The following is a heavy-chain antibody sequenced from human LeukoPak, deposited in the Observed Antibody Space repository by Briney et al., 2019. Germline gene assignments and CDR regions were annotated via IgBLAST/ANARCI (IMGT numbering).Heavy chain of an antibody. CDR2: ISGSGGST. CDR1: GFTFSSYA. J-gene: IGHJ4*02. V-gene: IGHV3-23*01. CDR3: AKDRIAARTLFDY. D-gene: IGHD6-6*01. Sequence: PGGPLRLSCAASGFTFSSYAMSWVRQAPGKGLEWVSAISGSGGSTYYADSVKGRFTISRDNSKNTLYLQMNSLRAEDTAVYYCAKDRIAARTLFDYWGQGTLVTVSS.